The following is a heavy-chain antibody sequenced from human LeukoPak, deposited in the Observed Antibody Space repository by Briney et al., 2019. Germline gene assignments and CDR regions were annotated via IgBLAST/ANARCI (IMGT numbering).Heavy chain of an antibody. V-gene: IGHV4-59*12. Sequence: SETLSLTCTVSGGSISSYYWSWIRQPPGKGLEWIGYIYYSGSTNYNPSLKSRVTISVDTSKNQFSLKLSSVTAADTAVYYCARLKYYDFWSGPDYWGQGTLVTVSS. CDR3: ARLKYYDFWSGPDY. CDR1: GGSISSYY. J-gene: IGHJ4*02. CDR2: IYYSGST. D-gene: IGHD3-3*01.